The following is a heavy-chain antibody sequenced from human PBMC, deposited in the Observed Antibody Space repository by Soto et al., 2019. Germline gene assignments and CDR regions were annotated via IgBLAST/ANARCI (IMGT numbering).Heavy chain of an antibody. CDR2: IDHSGST. Sequence: PSETLSLTCAVYGGSFSGYYWNWIRQPPGKGLEWIGEIDHSGSTKYNPSLKSRVTISVDTSKNQFSLKVSSVTAADTAVYYCARIRSDISDRQRYYYYMDVWGKGTTVTVSS. CDR1: GGSFSGYY. D-gene: IGHD3-9*01. CDR3: ARIRSDISDRQRYYYYMDV. J-gene: IGHJ6*03. V-gene: IGHV4-34*01.